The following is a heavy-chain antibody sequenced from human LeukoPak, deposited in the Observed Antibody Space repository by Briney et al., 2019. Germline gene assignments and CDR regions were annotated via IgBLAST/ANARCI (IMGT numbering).Heavy chain of an antibody. Sequence: PGGSLRLSCAASGFTFSSYWMSWVRQAPGKGLEWVANIKQDGSEKYYVDSVKGRFTISRDNAKNSLYLQMNCLRAEDTAVYYCATLGQQLATGNAFDIWGQGTMVTVSS. V-gene: IGHV3-7*01. D-gene: IGHD6-13*01. CDR1: GFTFSSYW. CDR3: ATLGQQLATGNAFDI. CDR2: IKQDGSEK. J-gene: IGHJ3*02.